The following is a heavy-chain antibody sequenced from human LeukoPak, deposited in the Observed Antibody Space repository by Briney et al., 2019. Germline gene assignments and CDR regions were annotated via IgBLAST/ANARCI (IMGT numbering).Heavy chain of an antibody. V-gene: IGHV3-30*18. CDR2: ISYDGSNK. CDR3: AKDLAVAANWFDP. Sequence: PGGSLRLSCAASGFTFSSYGMHWVRQAPGKGLEWVAVISYDGSNKYYADSVKGRFTISRDNSKNTLYLQMNSLRAEDTAVYYCAKDLAVAANWFDPWGQGTLVTVSS. J-gene: IGHJ5*02. D-gene: IGHD6-19*01. CDR1: GFTFSSYG.